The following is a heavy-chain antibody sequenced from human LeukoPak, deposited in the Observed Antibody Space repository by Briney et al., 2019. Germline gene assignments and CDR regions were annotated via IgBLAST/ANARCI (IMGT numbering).Heavy chain of an antibody. V-gene: IGHV3-23*01. Sequence: PGGSLRLSCAASGFTFRSYAMSWVRQAPGNGLEWVSAIGGSDGKTYYADSVKGRFTISRDNSRNTVYLQMNSLRAEDTAVYYCANDLGWIQLNLGRGQGTLVTVSS. J-gene: IGHJ4*02. CDR1: GFTFRSYA. D-gene: IGHD5-18*01. CDR2: IGGSDGKT. CDR3: ANDLGWIQLNLG.